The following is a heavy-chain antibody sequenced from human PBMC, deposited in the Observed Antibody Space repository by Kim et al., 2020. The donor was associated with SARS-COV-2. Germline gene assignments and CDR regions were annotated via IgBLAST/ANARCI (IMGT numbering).Heavy chain of an antibody. J-gene: IGHJ3*02. D-gene: IGHD3-22*01. Sequence: YAQGYTGRFVFSLATSVSTAYLQISSLKAEDTAVYYCAREGSGLLDAFDIWGQGTMVTVSS. V-gene: IGHV7-4-1*02. CDR3: AREGSGLLDAFDI.